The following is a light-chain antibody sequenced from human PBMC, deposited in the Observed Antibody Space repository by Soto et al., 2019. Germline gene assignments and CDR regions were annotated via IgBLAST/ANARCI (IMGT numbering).Light chain of an antibody. J-gene: IGKJ1*01. CDR3: HQRQSWPRT. Sequence: EIVLTQSPATLSSFPGDRVSLSFRASQYINTRLAWYQHRPGQAPRLLTYQTSIRAAGIPARFSASGTGTDFTLTISDVQPEHFAVYYCHQRQSWPRTFGQGTKVDI. CDR1: QYINTR. CDR2: QTS. V-gene: IGKV3-11*01.